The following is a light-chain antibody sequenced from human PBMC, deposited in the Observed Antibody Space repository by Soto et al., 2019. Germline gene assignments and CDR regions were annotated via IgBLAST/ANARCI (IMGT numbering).Light chain of an antibody. CDR1: QSLLYTSNNKNY. J-gene: IGKJ1*01. Sequence: DFVVTQSPKSLAVTLGGRATINCKSSQSLLYTSNNKNYLAWYQQKPGQPPKLIIYWASTRESGVPDRFTGSGSGTDFTLTISSLQAEDVAVYYCQHYYTILGTFGQGTKVEIK. V-gene: IGKV4-1*01. CDR3: QHYYTILGT. CDR2: WAS.